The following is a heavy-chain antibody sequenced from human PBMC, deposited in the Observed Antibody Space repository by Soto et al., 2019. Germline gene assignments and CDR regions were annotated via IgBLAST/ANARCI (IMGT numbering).Heavy chain of an antibody. CDR3: ARVRSSAYYYYYGMDV. CDR1: GDSVSSNSAA. CDR2: TYYRSKWYN. J-gene: IGHJ6*02. V-gene: IGHV6-1*01. Sequence: PSQTLSLTCAISGDSVSSNSAAWNWTRQSPSRGLEWLGRTYYRSKWYNDYAVSVKSRITINPDTSKNQFSLQLNSVTPEDTAVYYCARVRSSAYYYYYGMDVWGQGTTVTVSS. D-gene: IGHD6-6*01.